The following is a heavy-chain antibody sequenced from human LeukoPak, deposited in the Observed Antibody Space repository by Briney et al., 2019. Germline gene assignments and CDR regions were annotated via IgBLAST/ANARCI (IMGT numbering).Heavy chain of an antibody. CDR1: GFTFGGYG. J-gene: IGHJ4*02. V-gene: IGHV3-33*06. CDR2: IAYDGSRT. D-gene: IGHD3-10*01. CDR3: AKVMVRGDIRFDY. Sequence: GGSLRLSCAGSGFTFGGYGMHWFRQTPGKGLEWVAVIAYDGSRTYYADSVKGRFTISRDNSKNTMYLQMNDLRAEDTAVYYCAKVMVRGDIRFDYWGQGTLVTVSS.